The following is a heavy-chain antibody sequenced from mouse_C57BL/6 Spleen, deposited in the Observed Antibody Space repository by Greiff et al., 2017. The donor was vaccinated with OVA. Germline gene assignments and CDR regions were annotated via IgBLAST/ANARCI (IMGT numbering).Heavy chain of an antibody. CDR3: TGNDGYLDAMDY. V-gene: IGHV1-15*01. CDR2: IDPETGGT. CDR1: GYTFTDYE. D-gene: IGHD2-3*01. J-gene: IGHJ4*01. Sequence: QVQLQQSGAELVRPGASVTLSCKASGYTFTDYEMHWVKQTPVHGLEWIGAIDPETGGTAYNQKFKGKAILTADKSSSTAYMELRSLTSEDSAVYYCTGNDGYLDAMDYWGQGTSVTVSA.